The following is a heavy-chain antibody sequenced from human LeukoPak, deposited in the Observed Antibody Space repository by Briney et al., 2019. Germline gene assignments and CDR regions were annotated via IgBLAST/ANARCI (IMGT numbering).Heavy chain of an antibody. CDR3: AKGNGYSYGRYYFDY. V-gene: IGHV3-23*01. CDR1: GFTFSSYA. J-gene: IGHJ4*02. D-gene: IGHD5-18*01. CDR2: ITASGGNT. Sequence: TGGSLRLSCAASGFTFSSYAMGWVRQAPGKGLEWDSAITASGGNTYYADSVKGRFTISRDNSKNTLYLQVNSLRAEDTAVYYCAKGNGYSYGRYYFDYWGRGTLVTVSS.